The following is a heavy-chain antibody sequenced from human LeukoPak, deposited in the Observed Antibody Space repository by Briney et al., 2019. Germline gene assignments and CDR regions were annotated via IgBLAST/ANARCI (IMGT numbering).Heavy chain of an antibody. CDR1: GFTFSSYS. V-gene: IGHV3-21*01. D-gene: IGHD3-3*01. CDR2: ISSSSSYI. J-gene: IGHJ4*02. CDR3: ARDLKREAAYYDFWSGYFVY. Sequence: GGSLRLSCAASGFTFSSYSMNWVRQAPGKGLEWVSSISSSSSYIYYADSVKGRFTISRDNAKNSLYLQMNSLRAEDTAVYYCARDLKREAAYYDFWSGYFVYWGQGTLVTVSS.